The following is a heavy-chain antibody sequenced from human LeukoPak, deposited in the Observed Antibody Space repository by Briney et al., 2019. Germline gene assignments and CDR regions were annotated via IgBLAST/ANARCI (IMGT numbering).Heavy chain of an antibody. V-gene: IGHV4-39*07. D-gene: IGHD3-22*01. CDR2: IYYSGST. J-gene: IGHJ4*02. Sequence: ETLSLTCTVSGGPIRSSSYYWGWIRQPPGKGLEWIGSIYYSGSTYYNPSLKSRVPKSVDTSKNQFSLKLSSVTAADTAVYYCARGVFYYGTSGRGYYFDYWGQGTLVTVSS. CDR3: ARGVFYYGTSGRGYYFDY. CDR1: GGPIRSSSYY.